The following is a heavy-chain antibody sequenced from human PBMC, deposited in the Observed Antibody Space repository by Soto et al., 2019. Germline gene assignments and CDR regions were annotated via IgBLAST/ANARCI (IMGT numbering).Heavy chain of an antibody. Sequence: APVKFSSKASGFTFTSSAVQWVRQARGQRLEWIGWIVVGSGNTNYAQKFQERVTITRDMSTSTAYMELSSLRSEDTAVYYCAAGPYQLDFSPSNSMFDPWGQGTLVTVSS. CDR1: GFTFTSSA. CDR3: AAGPYQLDFSPSNSMFDP. J-gene: IGHJ5*02. V-gene: IGHV1-58*01. D-gene: IGHD2-2*01. CDR2: IVVGSGNT.